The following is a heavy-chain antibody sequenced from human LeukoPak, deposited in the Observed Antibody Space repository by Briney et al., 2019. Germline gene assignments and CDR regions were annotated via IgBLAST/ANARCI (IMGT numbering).Heavy chain of an antibody. J-gene: IGHJ4*02. D-gene: IGHD4/OR15-4a*01. CDR3: ALSYGANLRPPFDA. CDR2: ISYDGSNK. Sequence: GRSLRLSCAASGFTFSSYGMHWVRQAPGKGLEWVAVISYDGSNKYYADSVKGRFTISRDNSRNTLFLEMSSLRAEDTAIYYCALSYGANLRPPFDAWGPGTLVTVSS. V-gene: IGHV3-30*03. CDR1: GFTFSSYG.